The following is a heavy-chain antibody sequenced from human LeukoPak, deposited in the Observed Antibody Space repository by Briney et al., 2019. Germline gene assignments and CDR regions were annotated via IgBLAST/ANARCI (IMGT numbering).Heavy chain of an antibody. V-gene: IGHV3-53*01. Sequence: GGSLRLSCAASGVIVSRNFVSWVRQAPGKGLQWVAIMYAGGTTDYSDSVRGRFHISRDSSNNTLSLQINSLRAEDTAVYYCARGSGSGWPLDRWGQGALVTVSS. CDR2: MYAGGTT. CDR1: GVIVSRNF. CDR3: ARGSGSGWPLDR. D-gene: IGHD6-19*01. J-gene: IGHJ5*02.